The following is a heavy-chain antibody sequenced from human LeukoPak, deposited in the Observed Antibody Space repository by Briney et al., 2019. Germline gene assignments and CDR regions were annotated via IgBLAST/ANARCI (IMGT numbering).Heavy chain of an antibody. Sequence: PGRSLRLSCAASRFTFSSYGMHWVRQAPGKGLEWVAVISYDGSNKYYADSVKGRFTISRDNSKNTLYLQMNSLRAEDTAVYYCARDLGYSYGVYFDYWGQGTLVTVSS. D-gene: IGHD5-18*01. CDR3: ARDLGYSYGVYFDY. V-gene: IGHV3-30*03. J-gene: IGHJ4*02. CDR1: RFTFSSYG. CDR2: ISYDGSNK.